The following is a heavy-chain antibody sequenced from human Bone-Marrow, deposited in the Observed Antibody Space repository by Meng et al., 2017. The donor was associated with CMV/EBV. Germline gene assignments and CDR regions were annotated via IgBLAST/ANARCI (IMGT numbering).Heavy chain of an antibody. CDR3: ARVPRSPSGDYGMDV. CDR2: IIPIFGTA. D-gene: IGHD2-15*01. V-gene: IGHV1-69*05. J-gene: IGHJ6*02. CDR1: NYTFTKYG. Sequence: SVKVSCKASNYTFTKYGISWVRQAPGQGLEWMGGIIPIFGTANYAQKFQGRVTITTDESTSTAYMELSSLRSDDTAVYYCARVPRSPSGDYGMDVWGQGTTVTVSS.